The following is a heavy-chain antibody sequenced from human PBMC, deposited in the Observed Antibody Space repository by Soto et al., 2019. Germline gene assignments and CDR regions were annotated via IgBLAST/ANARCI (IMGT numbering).Heavy chain of an antibody. V-gene: IGHV1-69*01. CDR1: GGTFNTYA. CDR3: ARVFVPVSGRLLPPFDFVY. CDR2: IIPIFGSP. Sequence: QVSLVQSGAEVKNPGSAVKVSCKTSGGTFNTYAISWVRQAPGQRLEWMGQIIPIFGSPTYAQNFQGRLTITADESTGRVYMELICLRFEATAVYYCARVFVPVSGRLLPPFDFVYWGQGDLVTVAS. J-gene: IGHJ4*02. D-gene: IGHD6-19*01.